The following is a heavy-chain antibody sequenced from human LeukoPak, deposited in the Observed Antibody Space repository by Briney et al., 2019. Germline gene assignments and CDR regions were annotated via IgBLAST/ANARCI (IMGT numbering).Heavy chain of an antibody. Sequence: GGSLRLSCAASGFTFSVYAVNWVRQAPGKGLEWVSYISGSASSIYYADSVKGRFTISRDNAKNSLFLQMNSLTADDTAIYYCARGPLVGYCSDTSCYEAYWGQGTLVTVSS. J-gene: IGHJ4*02. CDR3: ARGPLVGYCSDTSCYEAY. V-gene: IGHV3-48*03. D-gene: IGHD2-2*01. CDR1: GFTFSVYA. CDR2: ISGSASSI.